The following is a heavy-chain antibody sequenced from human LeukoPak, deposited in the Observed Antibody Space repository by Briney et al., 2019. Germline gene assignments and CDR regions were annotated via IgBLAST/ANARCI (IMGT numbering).Heavy chain of an antibody. CDR1: GYTFSSFG. CDR2: IRYDGSNE. D-gene: IGHD6-19*01. J-gene: IGHJ4*02. Sequence: PGGSLRLSCAASGYTFSSFGMHWVRQTPGKGLEWVAFIRYDGSNEYYANSVKGRFTISRDNSKYMVYLQMNSLRPEDTAVYYCTKPIWGAVVAGAYFDYWGQGTLVTVSS. V-gene: IGHV3-30*02. CDR3: TKPIWGAVVAGAYFDY.